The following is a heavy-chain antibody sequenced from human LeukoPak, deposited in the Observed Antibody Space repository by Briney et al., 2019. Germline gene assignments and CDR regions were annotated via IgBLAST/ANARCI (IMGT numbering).Heavy chain of an antibody. CDR2: ISTNGGST. D-gene: IGHD3-9*01. J-gene: IGHJ6*02. V-gene: IGHV3-23*01. Sequence: GGSLRLSCAASGFTFSSHAMSWVRQAPGKGLEWVSTISTNGGSTYYADSVKGRFTISRDNYKNTLYLQMNSLRAEDTAVYYCAKVSLTGYKDGMDVWGQGTTVTVSS. CDR3: AKVSLTGYKDGMDV. CDR1: GFTFSSHA.